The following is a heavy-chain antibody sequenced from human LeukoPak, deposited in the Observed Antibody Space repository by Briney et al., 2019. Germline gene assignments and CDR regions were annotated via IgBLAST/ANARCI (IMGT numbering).Heavy chain of an antibody. Sequence: GGSLRLSCAASGFTFSSYSMNWVRQAPGKGLEWVSSISSSSSYIYYADSVKGRFTISRDNAKNSLYLQMNSLRAEDTAVYYCASAPLGWNYGMDVWGQGTTVTVPS. J-gene: IGHJ6*02. V-gene: IGHV3-21*01. CDR2: ISSSSSYI. CDR1: GFTFSSYS. D-gene: IGHD6-19*01. CDR3: ASAPLGWNYGMDV.